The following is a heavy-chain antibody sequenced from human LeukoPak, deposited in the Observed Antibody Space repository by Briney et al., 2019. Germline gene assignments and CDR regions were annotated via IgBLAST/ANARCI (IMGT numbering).Heavy chain of an antibody. CDR3: ARVLRDGYNLYFDY. CDR2: INSDGSST. V-gene: IGHV3-74*01. CDR1: GFTFSSYS. Sequence: GGSLRLSCAASGFTFSSYSMNWVRQAPGKGLVWVSRINSDGSSTSYADSVKGRFTISRDNAKNTLYLQMNSLRAEDTAVYYCARVLRDGYNLYFDYWGQGTLVTVSS. D-gene: IGHD5-24*01. J-gene: IGHJ4*02.